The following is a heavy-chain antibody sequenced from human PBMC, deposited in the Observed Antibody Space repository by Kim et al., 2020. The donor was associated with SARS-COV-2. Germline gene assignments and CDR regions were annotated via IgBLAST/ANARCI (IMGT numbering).Heavy chain of an antibody. J-gene: IGHJ4*02. D-gene: IGHD3-22*01. V-gene: IGHV3-23*01. CDR1: GFTFSSYA. Sequence: GGSLRLSCAASGFTFSSYAMSWVRQAPGKGLEWVSAISGSGGSTYYADSVKGRFTISRDNSKNTLYLQMNSLRAEDTAVYYCAKARWRDTYYYDSSGPGDYWGQGTLVTVSS. CDR3: AKARWRDTYYYDSSGPGDY. CDR2: ISGSGGST.